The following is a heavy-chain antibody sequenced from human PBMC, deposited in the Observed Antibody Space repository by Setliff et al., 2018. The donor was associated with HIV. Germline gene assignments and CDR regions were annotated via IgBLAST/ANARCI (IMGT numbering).Heavy chain of an antibody. D-gene: IGHD3-22*01. V-gene: IGHV1-2*02. CDR1: GYTFTAYY. CDR3: AREERYYDGKGALDY. CDR2: INSNNGGT. Sequence: ASVTVSCKATGYTFTAYYIHWVRQATAQGLEWMGWINSNNGGTKYAQNFQCRVTLISDTYITTANMELSRLISDDTAVYYCAREERYYDGKGALDYWGQGTLVTVSS. J-gene: IGHJ4*02.